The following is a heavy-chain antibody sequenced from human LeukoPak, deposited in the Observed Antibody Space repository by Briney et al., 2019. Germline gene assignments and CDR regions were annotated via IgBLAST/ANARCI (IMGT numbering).Heavy chain of an antibody. J-gene: IGHJ4*02. CDR2: IYYSGST. CDR3: ARLGYARFDY. D-gene: IGHD7-27*01. CDR1: GGSFSGYY. Sequence: PSETLSLTCAVYGGSFSGYYWSWIRQPPGKGLEWIGSIYYSGSTYYNPSLKSRVTISVDTSKNQFSLNLSSVTAADTAVYYCARLGYARFDYWGQGTLVTVSS. V-gene: IGHV4-34*01.